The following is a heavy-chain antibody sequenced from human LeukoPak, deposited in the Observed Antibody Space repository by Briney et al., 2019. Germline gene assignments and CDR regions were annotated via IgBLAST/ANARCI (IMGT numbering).Heavy chain of an antibody. CDR2: LFYSGNT. CDR3: GRVRTGNTGSPEYFED. J-gene: IGHJ1*01. Sequence: KPSQTLSLTCTVSGGSISSYYWSWIRRPPGKGLEWVGYLFYSGNTNSNPSLKSRVTISADTSKNQFSMRLNSVTAADTAVYFCGRVRTGNTGSPEYFEDWGQGTLVTVSS. V-gene: IGHV4-59*01. D-gene: IGHD5-12*01. CDR1: GGSISSYY.